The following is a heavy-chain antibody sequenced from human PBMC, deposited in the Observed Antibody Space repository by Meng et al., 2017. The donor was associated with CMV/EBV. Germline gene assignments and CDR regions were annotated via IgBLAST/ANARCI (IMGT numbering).Heavy chain of an antibody. CDR3: AKFGTTGTTGVDY. CDR2: ISGSGGST. V-gene: IGHV3-23*01. CDR1: GLTFGSYA. Sequence: GESLKISCAASGLTFGSYAMSWVRQAPGKGLEWVSAISGSGGSTYYADSVKGRFTISRDNSKNTLYLQMNSLRAEDTAVYYCAKFGTTGTTGVDYWGQGTLVTVSS. J-gene: IGHJ4*02. D-gene: IGHD1-1*01.